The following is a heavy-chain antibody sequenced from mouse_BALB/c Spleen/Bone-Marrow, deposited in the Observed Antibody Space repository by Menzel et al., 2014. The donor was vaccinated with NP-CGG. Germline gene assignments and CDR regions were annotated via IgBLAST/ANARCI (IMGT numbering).Heavy chain of an antibody. CDR2: ISYSGST. J-gene: IGHJ4*01. Sequence: EVMLVESGPSLVKPSQTLSLSCSVTGDSITSGYLNWIRKFPGNKLEYMGYISYSGSTYYYPSLQSRITITRATSNNQYSLQLNSVTTEDTATYYCASYYYGSSYAMYYWGQGTSVTVSS. D-gene: IGHD1-1*01. CDR3: ASYYYGSSYAMYY. CDR1: GDSITSGY. V-gene: IGHV3-8*02.